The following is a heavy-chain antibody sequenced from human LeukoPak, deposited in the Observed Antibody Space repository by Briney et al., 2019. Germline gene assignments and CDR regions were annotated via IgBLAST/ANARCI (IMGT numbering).Heavy chain of an antibody. V-gene: IGHV3-21*01. CDR2: ISSSGDYI. CDR1: GFTFSSFS. CDR3: TRSGIAVAGNLNSFXY. Sequence: PGGSLRLSCVASGFTFSSFSMYWVRQAPGKGLEWVSSISSSGDYIYYADSVKGRFTISRDNAKNSLCLQMNSLRADDTAVYYFTRSGIAVAGNLNSFXYXGQGTLVTVSS. J-gene: IGHJ4*02. D-gene: IGHD6-19*01.